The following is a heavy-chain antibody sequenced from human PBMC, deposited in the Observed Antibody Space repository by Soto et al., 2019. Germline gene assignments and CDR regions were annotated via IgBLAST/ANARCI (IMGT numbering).Heavy chain of an antibody. CDR2: IIPILGIA. V-gene: IGHV1-69*02. CDR1: GGTFSSYT. J-gene: IGHJ3*02. D-gene: IGHD7-27*01. CDR3: ARKTGENDAFDI. Sequence: QVQLVQSGAEVKKPGSSVKVSCKASGGTFSSYTISWVRQAPGQGLEWMGRIIPILGIANYAQKFQGRVTITADKSTSTAYMELSSLRSEDTAVYYCARKTGENDAFDIWGQGTMVTVSS.